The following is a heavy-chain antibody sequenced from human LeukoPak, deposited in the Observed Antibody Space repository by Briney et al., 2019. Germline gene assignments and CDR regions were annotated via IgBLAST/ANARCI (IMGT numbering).Heavy chain of an antibody. CDR1: GFTLSSYA. CDR3: AKDRFRYYGSGSYADY. V-gene: IGHV3-23*01. Sequence: GGSLRLSCAASGFTLSSYAMSWVRQAPGKGLEWVSAIGGSGGSTYYADSVKGRFTISRDNSKNTLYLQMNSLRAEDTAVYYCAKDRFRYYGSGSYADYWGQGTLVTVSS. D-gene: IGHD3-10*01. J-gene: IGHJ4*02. CDR2: IGGSGGST.